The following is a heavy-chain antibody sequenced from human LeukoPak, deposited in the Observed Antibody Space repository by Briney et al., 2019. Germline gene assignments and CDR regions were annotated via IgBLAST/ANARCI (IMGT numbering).Heavy chain of an antibody. D-gene: IGHD6-19*01. V-gene: IGHV1-18*01. CDR2: ISAYNGNT. Sequence: ASVKVSCKASGYTFTSYGISWVRQAPGQGLEWTGWISAYNGNTTYAQKLQGRVTMTTDTSTSTAYMELRSLRSDDTAVYYCAREGDSSGWEEIYYFDYWGQGTLVTVSS. J-gene: IGHJ4*02. CDR1: GYTFTSYG. CDR3: AREGDSSGWEEIYYFDY.